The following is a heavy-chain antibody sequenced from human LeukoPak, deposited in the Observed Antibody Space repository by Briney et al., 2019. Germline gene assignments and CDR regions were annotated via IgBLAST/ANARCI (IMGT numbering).Heavy chain of an antibody. CDR2: INHRGST. CDR3: ARGRRRGYCSSTSCRKNWFDP. Sequence: SETLSLTCAVYGGSFSGYYWSWIRQPPGKGLEWIGEINHRGSTNYNPSLKSRVTISVDTSKNQFSLKLSSVTAADTAVYYCARGRRRGYCSSTSCRKNWFDPWGQGTLVTVSS. CDR1: GGSFSGYY. D-gene: IGHD2-2*01. J-gene: IGHJ5*02. V-gene: IGHV4-34*01.